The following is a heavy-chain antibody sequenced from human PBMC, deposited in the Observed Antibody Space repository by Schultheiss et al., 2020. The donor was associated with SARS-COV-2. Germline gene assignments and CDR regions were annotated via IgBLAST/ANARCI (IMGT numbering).Heavy chain of an antibody. V-gene: IGHV4-61*01. D-gene: IGHD2-2*01. CDR2: IYTSGST. CDR3: AREPGSTSYAFDI. CDR1: GGSVSSGSYY. Sequence: SETLSLTCTVSGGSVSSGSYYWSWIRQPPGKGLEWIGRIYTSGSTNYNPSLKSRVTMSVDTSKNQFSLKLSSVTAADTAVYYCAREPGSTSYAFDIWGQGTMVTVSS. J-gene: IGHJ3*02.